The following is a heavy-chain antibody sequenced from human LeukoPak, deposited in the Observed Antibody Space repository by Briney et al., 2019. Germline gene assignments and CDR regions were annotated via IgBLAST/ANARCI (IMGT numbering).Heavy chain of an antibody. CDR2: IYSGGST. CDR1: GFTVSSNY. D-gene: IGHD2-15*01. CDR3: ARWWPRGHFDY. J-gene: IGHJ4*02. V-gene: IGHV3-53*01. Sequence: GGSLRLSCAASGFTVSSNYMSWVRQAPGKGLEWVSVIYSGGSTNYADSVKGRFTISRDNSKNTLFLQMNSLRAEDTAVYYCARWWPRGHFDYWGQGTLVTVFS.